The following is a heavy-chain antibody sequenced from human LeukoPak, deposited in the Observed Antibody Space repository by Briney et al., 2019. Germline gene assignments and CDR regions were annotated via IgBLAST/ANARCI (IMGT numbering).Heavy chain of an antibody. CDR1: GFTFISYG. CDR3: ARARITMVRGVIFFVPDY. Sequence: GALSLSCAASGFTFISYGMSWVRQAPGKGLEWVSAISGSGGRTYYADSVKGRFTISRDNSKNTLYLQMNSLRAEHTAVYYCARARITMVRGVIFFVPDYWGQGTLVTVSS. D-gene: IGHD3-10*01. CDR2: ISGSGGRT. J-gene: IGHJ4*02. V-gene: IGHV3-23*01.